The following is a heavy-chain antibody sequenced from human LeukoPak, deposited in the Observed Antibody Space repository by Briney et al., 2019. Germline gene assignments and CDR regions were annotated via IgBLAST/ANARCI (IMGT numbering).Heavy chain of an antibody. Sequence: PSETLSLTCTVSGGSISSYYWSWIRQPPGKGLEWIGYIYYSGSTNYNPSLKSRVTISVDTSKNQFSLKLSSVTAADTAAYYCARVVGYDSSGYTFDYWGQGTLVTVSS. CDR2: IYYSGST. J-gene: IGHJ4*02. CDR1: GGSISSYY. V-gene: IGHV4-59*08. D-gene: IGHD3-22*01. CDR3: ARVVGYDSSGYTFDY.